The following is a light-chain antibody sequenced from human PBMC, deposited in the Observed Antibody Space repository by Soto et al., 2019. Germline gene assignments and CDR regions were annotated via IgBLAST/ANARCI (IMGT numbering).Light chain of an antibody. J-gene: IGLJ2*01. V-gene: IGLV1-40*01. Sequence: QSVLTQPPSMSGAPGQRVTISCTGSSSNIGAGYDVHWYQQHPGTAPKLLIFDNNNRPSGVPDRFSGSESDTSASLALTGLQAEDEDDYSGQTPDTSLGGFVVFGGGSK. CDR3: QTPDTSLGGFVV. CDR2: DNN. CDR1: SSNIGAGYD.